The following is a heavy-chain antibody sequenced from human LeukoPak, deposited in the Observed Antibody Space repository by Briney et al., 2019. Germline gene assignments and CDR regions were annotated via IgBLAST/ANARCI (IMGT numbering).Heavy chain of an antibody. V-gene: IGHV1-69*05. CDR3: ARTYYDFWSGYYSYFDY. D-gene: IGHD3-3*01. CDR1: GGTFSSYA. J-gene: IGHJ4*02. CDR2: IIPIFGTA. Sequence: GASVKVSCKASGGTFSSYAISWVRQAPGQGLEWMGGIIPIFGTANYAQKFQGRVTTTTDESTSTAYMELSSLRSEDTAVYYCARTYYDFWSGYYSYFDYWGQGTLVTVSS.